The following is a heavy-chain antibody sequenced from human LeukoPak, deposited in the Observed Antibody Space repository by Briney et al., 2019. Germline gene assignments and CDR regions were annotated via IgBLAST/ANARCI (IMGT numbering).Heavy chain of an antibody. J-gene: IGHJ4*02. D-gene: IGHD4-17*01. CDR3: AKDGDYGDPPGDLDY. V-gene: IGHV3-30*18. Sequence: PGGSLRLSCAASGFTFSSYGMHWVRQAPGKGLEWVAVISYDGSNKYYADSVKGRFSISRDNSKNTLYLQMNSLRAEDTAVYYCAKDGDYGDPPGDLDYWGQGTLVTVSS. CDR1: GFTFSSYG. CDR2: ISYDGSNK.